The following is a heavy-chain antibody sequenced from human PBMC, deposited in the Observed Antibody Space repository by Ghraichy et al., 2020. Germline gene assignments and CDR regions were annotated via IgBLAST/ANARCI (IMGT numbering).Heavy chain of an antibody. J-gene: IGHJ6*02. V-gene: IGHV3-7*01. D-gene: IGHD2-2*01. Sequence: GGSLRLSCAASGFTFSSYWMSWVRQAPGKGLEWVANIKQDGSEKYYVDSVKGRFTISRDNAKNSLYLQMNSLRAEDTAVYYCASEIVVVPDSPYYYYGMDVWGQGTTVTVSS. CDR1: GFTFSSYW. CDR2: IKQDGSEK. CDR3: ASEIVVVPDSPYYYYGMDV.